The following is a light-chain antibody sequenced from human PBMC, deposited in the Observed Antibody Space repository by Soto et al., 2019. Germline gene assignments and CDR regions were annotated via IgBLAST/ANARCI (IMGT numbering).Light chain of an antibody. J-gene: IGLJ2*01. CDR2: EVS. CDR3: SSYTSSRTFVL. Sequence: QSALTQPASVSGSPGQSITISCTGTSSNVGGYNYVSWYQQHPGNAPKVIIYEVSNRPSGGSSRFSGSKSGDTASLTISGLQAEDEADYYCSSYTSSRTFVLFGGGTKLTVL. CDR1: SSNVGGYNY. V-gene: IGLV2-14*01.